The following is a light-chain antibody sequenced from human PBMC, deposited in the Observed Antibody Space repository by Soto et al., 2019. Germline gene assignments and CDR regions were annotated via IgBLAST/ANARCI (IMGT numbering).Light chain of an antibody. CDR1: QDISSE. CDR3: LQYYGYPRT. Sequence: IQMTQSPSSLSASVGDRVILTCRASQDISSELSWYQQKSGRAPKLLIYATSTVESGVPSRFSGSGSGTDFTLTISSLQPEDFATYYCLQYYGYPRTFGPGTKVEIK. CDR2: ATS. J-gene: IGKJ3*01. V-gene: IGKV1-6*01.